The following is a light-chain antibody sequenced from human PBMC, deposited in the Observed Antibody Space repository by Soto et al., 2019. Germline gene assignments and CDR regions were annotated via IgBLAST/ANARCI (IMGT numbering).Light chain of an antibody. Sequence: TCRASQSISGWLAWYQQKPGKPPKLLIYDASSLEGGVPSRFSGSGSGTEFTLTISSLQPDDFATYYCQQYYSYPWTFGQGTKVDIK. CDR1: QSISGW. J-gene: IGKJ1*01. CDR2: DAS. V-gene: IGKV1-5*01. CDR3: QQYYSYPWT.